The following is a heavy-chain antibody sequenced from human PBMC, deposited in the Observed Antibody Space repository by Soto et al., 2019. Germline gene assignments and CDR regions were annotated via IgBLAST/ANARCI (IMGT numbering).Heavy chain of an antibody. Sequence: ASVKVSCKVSGYTVSELSMHWVRQAPGKGFEWMGGYDVEAGETIYAQKFQGRVTVADDTSTETAYMELSSLRSEDTAVYYCARRYGGTLDYWGQGTLVTVS. CDR3: ARRYGGTLDY. D-gene: IGHD4-17*01. CDR1: GYTVSELS. CDR2: YDVEAGET. V-gene: IGHV1-24*01. J-gene: IGHJ4*02.